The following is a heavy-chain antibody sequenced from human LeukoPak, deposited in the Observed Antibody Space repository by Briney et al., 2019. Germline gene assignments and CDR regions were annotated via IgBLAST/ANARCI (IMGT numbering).Heavy chain of an antibody. V-gene: IGHV7-4-1*02. D-gene: IGHD5-24*01. CDR1: GGTFSSYA. CDR2: INTDTGNP. J-gene: IGHJ4*02. CDR3: ARFKDGTNYIDY. Sequence: ATVTVSCKASGGTFSSYAISWVRQAPGQGLEWMGWINTDTGNPTYAQAFTGRFVFSLDTSVSTAYLQISSLKAEDTAVYYCARFKDGTNYIDYWGQGTLVTVSS.